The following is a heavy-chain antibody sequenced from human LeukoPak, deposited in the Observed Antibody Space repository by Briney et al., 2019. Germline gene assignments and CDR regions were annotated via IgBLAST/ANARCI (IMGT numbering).Heavy chain of an antibody. CDR3: ATYCSSTSCYCY. CDR2: ISSSSSYI. V-gene: IGHV3-21*01. CDR1: GFTLRSYT. Sequence: PGGSLRLSCAASGFTLRSYTMNWVRQAPGKGLEWVSSISSSSSYIYYADSVKGRFTISRDNAKNSLYLQMNSLRAEDTAVYYCATYCSSTSCYCYWGQGTLVTVSS. D-gene: IGHD2-2*01. J-gene: IGHJ4*02.